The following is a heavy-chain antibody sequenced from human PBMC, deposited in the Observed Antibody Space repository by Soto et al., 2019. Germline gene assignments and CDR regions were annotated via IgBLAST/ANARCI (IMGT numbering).Heavy chain of an antibody. CDR3: ARDRDDYGSGNYYNRIDF. CDR2: IIPIFGTP. CDR1: GGIFSTYA. V-gene: IGHV1-69*01. D-gene: IGHD3-10*01. J-gene: IGHJ4*02. Sequence: QVQLVQSGAEVKKPGSSVKVSCKASGGIFSTYAISWLRQAPGQGLEWMGGIIPIFGTPNYAQRFQGRVTITADESKSKAYMELSRLRSEDTAVYYCARDRDDYGSGNYYNRIDFWGQGTLVTVSS.